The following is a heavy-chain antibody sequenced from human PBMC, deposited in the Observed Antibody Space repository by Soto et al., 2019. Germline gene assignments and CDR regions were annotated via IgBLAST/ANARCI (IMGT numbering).Heavy chain of an antibody. D-gene: IGHD6-13*01. V-gene: IGHV3-30-3*01. CDR2: ISYDGSNK. J-gene: IGHJ6*02. CDR3: AKDGGSYSSSWYGTRLYYYYGMDV. CDR1: GFTFSSYA. Sequence: GGSLRLSCAASGFTFSSYAMHWVRQAPGKGLEWVAVISYDGSNKYYADSVKGRFTISRDNSKNTLYLQMNSLRAEDAAVYYCAKDGGSYSSSWYGTRLYYYYGMDVWGQGTTVTVSS.